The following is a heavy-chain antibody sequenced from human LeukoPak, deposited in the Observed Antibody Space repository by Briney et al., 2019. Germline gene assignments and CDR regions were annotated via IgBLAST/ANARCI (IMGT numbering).Heavy chain of an antibody. D-gene: IGHD2-2*02. J-gene: IGHJ3*02. V-gene: IGHV3-48*01. CDR1: GFTFSSYG. CDR2: ISSSSSTI. CDR3: ARDVRGGYCSSTSCYTSDAFDI. Sequence: GGSLRLSCAASGFTFSSYGMHWVRQAPGKGLEWVSYISSSSSTIYYADSVKGRFTISRDNAKNSLYLQMNSLRAEDTAVYYCARDVRGGYCSSTSCYTSDAFDIWGQGTMVTVSS.